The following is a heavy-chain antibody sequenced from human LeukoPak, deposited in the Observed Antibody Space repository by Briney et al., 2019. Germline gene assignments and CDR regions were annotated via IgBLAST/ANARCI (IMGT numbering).Heavy chain of an antibody. Sequence: GGSLRLSCAASGFTFSSYWMCWVRQAPGKGLEWVANIKQDGSEKYYVDSVKGRFTISRDNAKNSLYLQMNSLRAEDTAVYYCARGPYQYYFDYWGQGTLVTVSS. CDR2: IKQDGSEK. CDR3: ARGPYQYYFDY. CDR1: GFTFSSYW. J-gene: IGHJ4*02. V-gene: IGHV3-7*01.